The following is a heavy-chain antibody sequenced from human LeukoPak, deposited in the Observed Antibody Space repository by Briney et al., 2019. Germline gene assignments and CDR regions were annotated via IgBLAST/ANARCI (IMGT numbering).Heavy chain of an antibody. J-gene: IGHJ3*02. CDR1: GFTFSSYW. D-gene: IGHD2/OR15-2a*01. CDR2: IKQDGSEK. Sequence: GGSLRLSCAASGFTFSSYWMSWVRQAPGKGLERVANIKQDGSEKYYVDSVKGRFTISRDNAKNSLYLQMNSLRAEDTAVYYCARVPGAYLSSAFDIWGQGTMVTVSS. CDR3: ARVPGAYLSSAFDI. V-gene: IGHV3-7*03.